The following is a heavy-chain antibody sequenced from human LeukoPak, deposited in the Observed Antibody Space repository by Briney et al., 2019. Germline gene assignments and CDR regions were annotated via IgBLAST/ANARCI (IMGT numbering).Heavy chain of an antibody. Sequence: KPSETLSLTCTVSGGSISSSSNYWGWIRQPPGKGLEWIGSIYYSGGTYYNPSLKSRVTISVDTSKNQFSLKLSSVTAADTAVYYCAGGVRAFDYWGQGTLVTVSS. J-gene: IGHJ4*02. CDR3: AGGVRAFDY. D-gene: IGHD2-8*02. CDR1: GGSISSSSNY. CDR2: IYYSGGT. V-gene: IGHV4-39*01.